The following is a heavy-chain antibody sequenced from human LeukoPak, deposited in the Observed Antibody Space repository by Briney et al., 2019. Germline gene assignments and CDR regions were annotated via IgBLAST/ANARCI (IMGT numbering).Heavy chain of an antibody. Sequence: SETLSLTCTVSGGSISSHYWSWIRQPPGKGLKWIGYIYYSGSTNYNPSLKSRVTISVDTSKNQFSMKLSSVTAADTAVYSCARHSNDLELHYYYYYMDVWGKGTTVTVSS. CDR3: ARHSNDLELHYYYYYMDV. CDR1: GGSISSHY. D-gene: IGHD1-7*01. CDR2: IYYSGST. V-gene: IGHV4-59*08. J-gene: IGHJ6*03.